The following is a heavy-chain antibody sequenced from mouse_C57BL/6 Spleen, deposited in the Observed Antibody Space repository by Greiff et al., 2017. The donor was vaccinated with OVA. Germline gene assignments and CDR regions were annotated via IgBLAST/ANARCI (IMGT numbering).Heavy chain of an antibody. CDR3: VRGTTVVANYAMDY. CDR2: IRSKSSNYAT. J-gene: IGHJ4*01. Sequence: EVKLLESGGGLVQPKGSLKLSCAASGFTFNTYAMHCVRQAPGKGLEWVARIRSKSSNYATYYADSVKDRFTISRDDSQSMLYLQMNNLKTEDTAMYYCVRGTTVVANYAMDYWGQGTSVTVSS. D-gene: IGHD1-1*01. CDR1: GFTFNTYA. V-gene: IGHV10-3*01.